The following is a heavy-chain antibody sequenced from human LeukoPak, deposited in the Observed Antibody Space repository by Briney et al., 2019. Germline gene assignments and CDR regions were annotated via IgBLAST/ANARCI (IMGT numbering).Heavy chain of an antibody. CDR1: GFTFSSYG. D-gene: IGHD3-22*01. CDR3: AKDSGDSSGYYYAYYMDV. Sequence: GGSLRLSCAASGFTFSSYGMHWVRQAPGKGLERVAFIRYDGSNKYYADSVKGRFTISRDNSKNTLYLQMNSLRAEDTAVYYCAKDSGDSSGYYYAYYMDVWGKGTTVTVSS. V-gene: IGHV3-30*02. CDR2: IRYDGSNK. J-gene: IGHJ6*03.